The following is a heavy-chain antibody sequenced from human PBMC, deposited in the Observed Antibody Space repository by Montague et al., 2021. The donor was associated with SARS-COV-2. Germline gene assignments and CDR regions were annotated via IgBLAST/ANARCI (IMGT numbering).Heavy chain of an antibody. J-gene: IGHJ5*02. V-gene: IGHV4-39*01. CDR2: IYYGGST. Sequence: SETLSLTCTVSGGSISSGSNYWGWIRQPPGKGLEWIGSIYYGGSTYYNSSLKGRVTISVDTSKNQFSLKLNSVTAADTAVYYCARLVWFGELSSENWFDPWGQGTLVTVSS. D-gene: IGHD3-10*01. CDR3: ARLVWFGELSSENWFDP. CDR1: GGSISSGSNY.